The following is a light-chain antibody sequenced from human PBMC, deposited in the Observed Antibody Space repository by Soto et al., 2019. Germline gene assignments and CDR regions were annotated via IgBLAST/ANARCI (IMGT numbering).Light chain of an antibody. V-gene: IGKV3-11*01. Sequence: IVMNHSPSTLSVYPGERATLSCRASQSVRGYLAWYQQKPGQAPRLLIYDASNRATGIPARFSGSGSGTDFTLTISSLEPEDFAVYYCQQRSNWPITFGQGTRLEIK. CDR3: QQRSNWPIT. J-gene: IGKJ5*01. CDR1: QSVRGY. CDR2: DAS.